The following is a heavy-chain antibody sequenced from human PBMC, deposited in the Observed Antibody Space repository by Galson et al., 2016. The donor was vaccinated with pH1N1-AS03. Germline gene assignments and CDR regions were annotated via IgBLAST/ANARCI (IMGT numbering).Heavy chain of an antibody. CDR1: GGSISSSSYY. J-gene: IGHJ5*02. CDR3: ARRVYGDYVNWFDP. D-gene: IGHD4-17*01. V-gene: IGHV4-39*01. Sequence: ETLSLTCTVSGGSISSSSYYWGWIRQPPGKGLEWIGSIYYSGSTYYNPSLKSRVTISVDTSKNQFSLKLSSATAADTAVYYCARRVYGDYVNWFDPWGQGTLVTVSS. CDR2: IYYSGST.